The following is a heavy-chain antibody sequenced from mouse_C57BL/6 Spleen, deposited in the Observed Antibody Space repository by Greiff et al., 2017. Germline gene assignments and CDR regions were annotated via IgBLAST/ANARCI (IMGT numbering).Heavy chain of an antibody. Sequence: QVQLQQSGAELARPGASVKLSCKASGYTFTSYGISWVKQRTGQGLEWIGEIYPRSGNTYYNEKFKGKATLTADKSSSTAYMALRSLTSEDSAVYFCARDYSNENYFDYWGQGTTLTVSS. J-gene: IGHJ2*01. D-gene: IGHD2-5*01. CDR3: ARDYSNENYFDY. V-gene: IGHV1-81*01. CDR2: IYPRSGNT. CDR1: GYTFTSYG.